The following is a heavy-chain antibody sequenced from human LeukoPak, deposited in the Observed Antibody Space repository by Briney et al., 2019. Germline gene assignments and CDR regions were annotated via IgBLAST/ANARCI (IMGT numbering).Heavy chain of an antibody. D-gene: IGHD1-14*01. V-gene: IGHV1-46*01. Sequence: ASVKVSFKTAGFTFTCYYMHWVRQAPGQGLEWKGMINPNGGDTDYAQNFQGRVTMTRDMSTSTVYMELSSLRSDDTAVFYCARSKDNRGYDVRHLDYWGQGTLVTVSS. CDR2: INPNGGDT. CDR3: ARSKDNRGYDVRHLDY. J-gene: IGHJ4*02. CDR1: GFTFTCYY.